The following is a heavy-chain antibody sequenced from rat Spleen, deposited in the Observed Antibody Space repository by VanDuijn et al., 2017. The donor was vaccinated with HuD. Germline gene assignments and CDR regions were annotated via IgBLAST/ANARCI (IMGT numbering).Heavy chain of an antibody. D-gene: IGHD1-9*01. CDR2: INSAGST. J-gene: IGHJ4*01. V-gene: IGHV3-3*01. CDR1: GYSITSSYR. CDR3: ARCRTYTYYGYTYAYYVMDA. Sequence: EVQLQESGPGLVKPSQSLSLTCSVTGYSITSSYRWNWIRKFPGNKLEWMGYINSAGSTNYNPSLKSRISITRNTSKNQFFLQVNSVTTEDTATYYCARCRTYTYYGYTYAYYVMDAWGQGASVTVSS.